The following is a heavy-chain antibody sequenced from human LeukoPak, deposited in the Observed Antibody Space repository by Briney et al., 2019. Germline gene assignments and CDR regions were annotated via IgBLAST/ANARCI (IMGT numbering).Heavy chain of an antibody. CDR2: IYYSGST. J-gene: IGHJ4*02. D-gene: IGHD6-19*01. CDR3: ARGKQWPDY. V-gene: IGHV4-59*01. CDR1: GXSISSSY. Sequence: SETLSLTCTVSGXSISSSYWSWIRQPPGKGLEWIGYIYYSGSTNYNPSLKSRVTISVDTSKNQFSLKLSSVTAADTAVYYCARGKQWPDYWGQGTLVTVSS.